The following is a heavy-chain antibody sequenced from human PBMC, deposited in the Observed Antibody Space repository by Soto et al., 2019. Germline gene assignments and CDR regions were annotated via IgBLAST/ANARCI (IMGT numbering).Heavy chain of an antibody. CDR2: IYYSGST. CDR3: ASPKIAFYNWFDP. J-gene: IGHJ5*02. D-gene: IGHD3-3*02. CDR1: DVSTPTSRYY. Sequence: SETLSPTANIPDVSTPTSRYYGSLSRQPPGKGLEWIGSIYYSGSTYYNPSLKSRVTISVDTSKNQFSLKLSSVTAADTAVYYCASPKIAFYNWFDPWGQGTLVTVS. V-gene: IGHV4-39*01.